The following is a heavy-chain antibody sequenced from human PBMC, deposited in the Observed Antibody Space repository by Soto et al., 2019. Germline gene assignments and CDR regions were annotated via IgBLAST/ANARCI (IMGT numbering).Heavy chain of an antibody. CDR2: IVVGSGNT. Sequence: GASVKVSCKASGFTFTSSAVQWVRQARGQRLEWIGWIVVGSGNTNYAQKFQERVTITRDMSTSTAYMELSSLRSEDTAAYYCAYDSSGYYYFDYWGQGTLVTVSS. CDR1: GFTFTSSA. D-gene: IGHD3-22*01. CDR3: AYDSSGYYYFDY. V-gene: IGHV1-58*01. J-gene: IGHJ4*02.